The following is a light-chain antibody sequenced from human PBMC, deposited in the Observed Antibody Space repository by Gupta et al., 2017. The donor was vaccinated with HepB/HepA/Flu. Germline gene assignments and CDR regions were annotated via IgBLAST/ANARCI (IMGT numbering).Light chain of an antibody. V-gene: IGKV1-39*01. J-gene: IGKJ3*01. CDR3: QQSNSTPIT. Sequence: DIQMTQSPSSLSASVGDRVTITCRASQSISSYLNWYQQKPGKAPKLLIYAASSVQSGVPSRFSGSGSGTDFTLTISSLQPEDFANYYCQQSNSTPITFGHGTKVDIK. CDR1: QSISSY. CDR2: AAS.